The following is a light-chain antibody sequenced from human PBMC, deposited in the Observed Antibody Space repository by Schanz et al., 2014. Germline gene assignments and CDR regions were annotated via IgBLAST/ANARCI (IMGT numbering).Light chain of an antibody. V-gene: IGKV3-20*01. CDR2: GAS. Sequence: EIVLTQSPATLSVSPGERATLSCRASQSVTNNFLAWYQQKPGQAPTLLIYGASSRATGIPDRFSGSGSGTDFTLTISRLEPEDFAVYYCQQYGSSPWTFGQGTKVEIK. CDR3: QQYGSSPWT. J-gene: IGKJ1*01. CDR1: QSVTNNF.